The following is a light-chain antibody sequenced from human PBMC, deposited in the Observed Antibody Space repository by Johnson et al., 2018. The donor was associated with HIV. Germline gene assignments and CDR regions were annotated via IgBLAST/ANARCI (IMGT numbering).Light chain of an antibody. Sequence: QSVLTQPPSVSAAPGQKVTISCSGRSSNIGNNYVSWYQQFPGTAPKLLIYENNKRPSGIPDRFSGYKSGTSATLGITGLQPGDEADYYCGTWDSSLSSGFYVFGTGTKVTVL. CDR1: SSNIGNNY. CDR2: ENN. J-gene: IGLJ1*01. CDR3: GTWDSSLSSGFYV. V-gene: IGLV1-51*02.